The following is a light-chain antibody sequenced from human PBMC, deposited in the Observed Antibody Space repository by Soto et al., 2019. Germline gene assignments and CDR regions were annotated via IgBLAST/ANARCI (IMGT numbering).Light chain of an antibody. CDR3: QQYGKPRIT. Sequence: EVVLPQSSAPLSLTPGERATISWMASQSVSDYLAWYQQKPGQPPRLLIYDASSRAAGIPDRFSGRGSETDFTLTISRLEPEDFALHFCQQYGKPRITFGQGTLLEI. V-gene: IGKV3-20*01. CDR1: QSVSDY. CDR2: DAS. J-gene: IGKJ5*01.